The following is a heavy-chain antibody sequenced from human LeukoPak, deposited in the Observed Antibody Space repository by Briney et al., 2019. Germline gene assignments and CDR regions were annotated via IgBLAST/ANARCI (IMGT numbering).Heavy chain of an antibody. J-gene: IGHJ4*02. CDR2: ISGSGGST. CDR1: GFTFSSYA. V-gene: IGHV3-23*01. CDR3: AQEAYYYDSSGYYYGGYYFDY. Sequence: GGSLRLSCAASGFTFSSYAMSWVRRAPGKGLEWVSAISGSGGSTYYADSVKGRFTISRDNSKNTLYLQMNSLRAEDTAVYYCAQEAYYYDSSGYYYGGYYFDYWGQGTLVTVSS. D-gene: IGHD3-22*01.